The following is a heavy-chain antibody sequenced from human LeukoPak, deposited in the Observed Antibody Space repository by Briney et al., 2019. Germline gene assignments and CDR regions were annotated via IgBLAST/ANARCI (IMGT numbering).Heavy chain of an antibody. CDR2: ISSSSSTI. Sequence: GGSLRLSCAASGFTFSSYSMNWVRQAPGKGLEWVSYISSSSSTIYYADSVKGRFTISRDNSKNTLYLQMNSLRAEDTAMYYCARRLRWGDAFDIWGQGTMVTVSS. V-gene: IGHV3-48*01. CDR1: GFTFSSYS. D-gene: IGHD4-23*01. J-gene: IGHJ3*02. CDR3: ARRLRWGDAFDI.